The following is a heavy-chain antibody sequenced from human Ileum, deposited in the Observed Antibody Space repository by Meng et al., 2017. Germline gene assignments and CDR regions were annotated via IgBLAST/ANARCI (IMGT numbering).Heavy chain of an antibody. CDR3: ATDIGVTNYLLDF. D-gene: IGHD5-12*01. CDR2: IWYDGSKK. CDR1: GYIFGGRG. Sequence: QVYLGESGGGVVQPGRALRVSCAGSGYIFGGRGMHWARQAAGKGLEWVAAIWYDGSKKLYGDSVKGRFTNSRDDSTNTLYLEMKGLRVEVTAVYFCATDIGVTNYLLDFWGQGTLVTVSS. V-gene: IGHV3-33*01. J-gene: IGHJ4*02.